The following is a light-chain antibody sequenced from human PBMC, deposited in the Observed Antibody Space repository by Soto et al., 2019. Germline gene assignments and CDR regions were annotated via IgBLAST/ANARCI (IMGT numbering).Light chain of an antibody. J-gene: IGLJ2*01. CDR3: SSYTSSSTLV. V-gene: IGLV2-14*01. CDR1: SSDVGGYNY. Sequence: QSVLTQPASVSGSPGQSITIPCTGTSSDVGGYNYVSWYQQHPGKAPKLMIYDVSNRPSGVSNRFSGSKSGNTASLTISGLQAEDEADYYCSSYTSSSTLVFGGGTQLTVL. CDR2: DVS.